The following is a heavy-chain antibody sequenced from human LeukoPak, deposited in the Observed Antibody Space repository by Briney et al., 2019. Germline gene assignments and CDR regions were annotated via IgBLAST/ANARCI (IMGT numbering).Heavy chain of an antibody. V-gene: IGHV3-21*01. CDR1: GFTFSSYE. J-gene: IGHJ6*02. CDR2: ISSSSSYI. Sequence: GGSLRLSCAASGFTFSSYEMNWVRQAPGKGLEWVSSISSSSSYIYYADSVKGRFTISRDNAKNSLYLQMNSLRAEDTAVYYCARAVVVAAPYYYGMDVWGQGTTVTVSS. D-gene: IGHD2-15*01. CDR3: ARAVVVAAPYYYGMDV.